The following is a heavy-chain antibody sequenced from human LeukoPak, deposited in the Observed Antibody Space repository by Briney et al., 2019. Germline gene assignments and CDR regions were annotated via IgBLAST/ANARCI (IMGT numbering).Heavy chain of an antibody. V-gene: IGHV4-4*07. Sequence: SETLSLTCTVSGGSMNNYYWSWIRQPAGKGLEWIGRIYTSGSTNYNPSLKSRVTMSVDTSKNQFSLKLSSVTAADTAVYYCARGSQLWFGESIYYYYYMDVWGKGTTVTISS. CDR3: ARGSQLWFGESIYYYYYMDV. CDR1: GGSMNNYY. J-gene: IGHJ6*03. CDR2: IYTSGST. D-gene: IGHD3-10*01.